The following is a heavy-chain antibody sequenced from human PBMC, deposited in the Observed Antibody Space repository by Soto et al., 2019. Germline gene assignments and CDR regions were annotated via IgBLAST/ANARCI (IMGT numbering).Heavy chain of an antibody. V-gene: IGHV3-21*01. CDR2: ISSSSSYI. CDR1: GFTFSSYS. Sequence: WGSLRLSCAASGFTFSSYSMNWVRQAPGEGLEWVSSISSSSSYIYYADSVKGRFTISRDNAKNSLYLQINSMRAEDTAVYYCARDLVGGMDVWGQGTTVTVSS. J-gene: IGHJ6*02. D-gene: IGHD2-8*02. CDR3: ARDLVGGMDV.